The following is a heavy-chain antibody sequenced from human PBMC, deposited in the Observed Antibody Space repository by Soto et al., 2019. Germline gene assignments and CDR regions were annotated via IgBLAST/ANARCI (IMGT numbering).Heavy chain of an antibody. D-gene: IGHD4-4*01. J-gene: IGHJ6*02. CDR3: ARGPRQIVTVTALYSYYAMDV. CDR1: GGSFSGYY. Sequence: SETLSLTCVVYGGSFSGYYWSWIRQPPGKGLEWIGEINHGGSTKYNPSLKRRGTISVDTSKNQVSLKVSSVTVADTAVYYCARGPRQIVTVTALYSYYAMDVWGQATTVTVSS. V-gene: IGHV4-34*01. CDR2: INHGGST.